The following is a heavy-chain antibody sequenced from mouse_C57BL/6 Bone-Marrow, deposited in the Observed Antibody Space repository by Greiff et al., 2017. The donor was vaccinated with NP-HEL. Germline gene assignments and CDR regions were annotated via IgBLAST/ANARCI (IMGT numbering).Heavy chain of an antibody. Sequence: VQLQQSGAELVRPGASVKLSCTASGFNIKDDYMHWVKQRPEQGLEWIGWIDPENGDTEYASKFQGKATITADTSSNTAYLPLSSLTSEDTAVYYGTTGRWLPYFDYWGQGTTLTVSS. J-gene: IGHJ2*01. CDR2: IDPENGDT. CDR3: TTGRWLPYFDY. V-gene: IGHV14-4*01. CDR1: GFNIKDDY. D-gene: IGHD2-3*01.